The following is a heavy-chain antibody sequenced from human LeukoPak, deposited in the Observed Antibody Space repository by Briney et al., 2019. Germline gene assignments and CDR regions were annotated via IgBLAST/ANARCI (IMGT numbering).Heavy chain of an antibody. Sequence: GGSLRLSCAASGFTFSSYAMNWVRQTPGKGLEWVSAISDSSDNTYYADSVKGRFTISRDNSKNTLYLQMNSLRAEDTAMFYCARERPGSASAFEYWGQGTLVTVSS. V-gene: IGHV3-23*01. CDR3: ARERPGSASAFEY. CDR1: GFTFSSYA. CDR2: ISDSSDNT. J-gene: IGHJ4*02. D-gene: IGHD6-25*01.